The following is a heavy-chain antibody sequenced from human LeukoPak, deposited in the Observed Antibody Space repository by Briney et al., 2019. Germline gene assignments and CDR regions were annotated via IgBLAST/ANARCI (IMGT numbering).Heavy chain of an antibody. V-gene: IGHV3-21*04. D-gene: IGHD6-19*01. CDR3: ARVSDISVAAYFDY. J-gene: IGHJ4*02. CDR1: GFTFSNYG. CDR2: ISTSSSYI. Sequence: PGGTLRLSCAASGFTFSNYGMSWVRQAPGKGLEWVSFISTSSSYIYYADSVKGRFTISRDNAKNSLYLQMNSLRAEDTALYYCARVSDISVAAYFDYWGQGTLVTVSS.